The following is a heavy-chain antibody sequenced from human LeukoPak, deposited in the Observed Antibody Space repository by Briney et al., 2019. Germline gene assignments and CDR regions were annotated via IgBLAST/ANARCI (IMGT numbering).Heavy chain of an antibody. Sequence: SGTLSLTCTVSGVTISSRTYRSGGIRQSPGKGLGWVGSIYYSGSTYYNPSLKSRVTISVDTSKNQFSLKLSSVTAADTAVYYCAAYYYDSSGYYSWGKGTTVTVSS. D-gene: IGHD3-22*01. CDR1: GVTISSRTYR. CDR3: AAYYYDSSGYYS. V-gene: IGHV4-39*01. CDR2: IYYSGST. J-gene: IGHJ6*04.